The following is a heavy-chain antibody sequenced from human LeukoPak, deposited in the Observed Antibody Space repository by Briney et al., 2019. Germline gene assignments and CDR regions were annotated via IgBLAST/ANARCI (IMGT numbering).Heavy chain of an antibody. CDR2: IYTSGST. V-gene: IGHV4-4*07. CDR1: GGSISSFY. J-gene: IGHJ4*02. Sequence: SETLSLTCTVSGGSISSFYWSWIRQPAGKGLEWIGRIYTSGSTYYNPSLKSRVTMSVDTSKNRFSLKLSSVTAADTAVYYCASLGIRGAPDYWGQGTLVTVSS. D-gene: IGHD3-10*01. CDR3: ASLGIRGAPDY.